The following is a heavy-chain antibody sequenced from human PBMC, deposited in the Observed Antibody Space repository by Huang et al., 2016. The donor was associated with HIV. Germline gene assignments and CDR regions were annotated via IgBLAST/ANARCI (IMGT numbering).Heavy chain of an antibody. Sequence: QVQLVQAGTEVKNPGASVRFSCQSSGYMFVSYGLSWLRQGPGQGVEWMGWTSADKGDTQVAQLFQGRVTLTSDTSTSTAYMDLRSLRPDDTAVYYCAREDRHYASGAHWGGYFDLWGRGTQVTVSS. CDR3: AREDRHYASGAHWGGYFDL. CDR1: GYMFVSYG. CDR2: TSADKGDT. V-gene: IGHV1-18*01. D-gene: IGHD3-22*01. J-gene: IGHJ2*01.